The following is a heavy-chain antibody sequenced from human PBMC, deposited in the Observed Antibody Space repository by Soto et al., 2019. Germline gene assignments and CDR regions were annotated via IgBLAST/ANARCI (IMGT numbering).Heavy chain of an antibody. CDR2: IIPIFGTA. Sequence: QVQLVQSGAEVKKPGSSVKVSCKASGGTFSSYAISWVRQAPGQGLEWMGGIIPIFGTANYAQKYQGRVTITADESTSTAYLELSSLSSEDTAVYYCAIGCGSFYQRYYGMDVWGQGTTVTVSS. J-gene: IGHJ6*02. CDR3: AIGCGSFYQRYYGMDV. D-gene: IGHD2-21*01. CDR1: GGTFSSYA. V-gene: IGHV1-69*01.